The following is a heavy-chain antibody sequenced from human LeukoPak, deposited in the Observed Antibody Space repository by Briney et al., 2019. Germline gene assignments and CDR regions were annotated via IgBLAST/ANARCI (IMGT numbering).Heavy chain of an antibody. V-gene: IGHV3-23*01. CDR3: ARDTRYCSSTGCYVYFDY. D-gene: IGHD2-2*01. CDR2: ISGSGGST. J-gene: IGHJ4*02. CDR1: GFTFSSYA. Sequence: GGSLRLSCAASGFTFSSYAMSWVRQAPGKGLEWVSAISGSGGSTYYADSVKGRFTISRDNCKNTLYLQMNSLRAEDTAVYYCARDTRYCSSTGCYVYFDYWGQGTLVTVSS.